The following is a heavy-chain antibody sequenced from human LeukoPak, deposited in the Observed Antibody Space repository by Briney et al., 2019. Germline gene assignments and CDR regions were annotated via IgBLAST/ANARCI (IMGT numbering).Heavy chain of an antibody. V-gene: IGHV4-34*01. CDR1: GGSFSGYY. CDR3: ARGLRQQLGYFQH. D-gene: IGHD6-13*01. Sequence: SETLSLTCAVYGGSFSGYYWSWIRQPPGKGLEWIGEINHSGSTNYNPSLKGRVTISVDTSRNQFSLKLSSVTAADTAVYYRARGLRQQLGYFQHWGQGTLVTVSS. CDR2: INHSGST. J-gene: IGHJ1*01.